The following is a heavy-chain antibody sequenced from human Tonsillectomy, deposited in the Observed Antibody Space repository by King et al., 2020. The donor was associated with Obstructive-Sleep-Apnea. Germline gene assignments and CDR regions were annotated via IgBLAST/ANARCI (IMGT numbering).Heavy chain of an antibody. V-gene: IGHV3-30*02. Sequence: VQLVESGGGVVQPGMSLRLSCAASGFTFSSYGMHWVRQAPGKGLEWVAFIRYDGSNKYYGDSVKGRFTISRDNSKNTLYLQMNSLRAEDTAVYYCAKDPLAVAGTVYWGQGTLVTVSS. J-gene: IGHJ4*02. CDR2: IRYDGSNK. CDR3: AKDPLAVAGTVY. D-gene: IGHD6-19*01. CDR1: GFTFSSYG.